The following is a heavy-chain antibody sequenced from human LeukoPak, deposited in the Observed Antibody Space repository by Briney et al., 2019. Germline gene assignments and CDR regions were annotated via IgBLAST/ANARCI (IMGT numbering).Heavy chain of an antibody. Sequence: GGSLRLSCAACGFTFSSYGMHWVRQAPGKGLEWVAVISSDGSNKYYADSVKGRFTISRDKSKNTLYLHLNSLRAEDTAVYFCAKDSGEYSGYDYVRPHYDYYYYGMDIWGQGTTVTVAS. J-gene: IGHJ6*02. CDR2: ISSDGSNK. D-gene: IGHD5-12*01. V-gene: IGHV3-30*18. CDR1: GFTFSSYG. CDR3: AKDSGEYSGYDYVRPHYDYYYYGMDI.